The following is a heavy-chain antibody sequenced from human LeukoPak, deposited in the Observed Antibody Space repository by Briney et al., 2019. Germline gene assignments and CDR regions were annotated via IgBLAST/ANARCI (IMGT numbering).Heavy chain of an antibody. Sequence: ASLKVSCKASGYTFTSYDINWVRQATGQGLEWMGWMNPNSGNTGYAQKFQGRVTMTRNTSISTAYMELSSLRSEDTAVYYCASVRITMVRGVILGAAFDIWGQGTMVTVSS. CDR3: ASVRITMVRGVILGAAFDI. CDR1: GYTFTSYD. J-gene: IGHJ3*02. D-gene: IGHD3-10*01. CDR2: MNPNSGNT. V-gene: IGHV1-8*01.